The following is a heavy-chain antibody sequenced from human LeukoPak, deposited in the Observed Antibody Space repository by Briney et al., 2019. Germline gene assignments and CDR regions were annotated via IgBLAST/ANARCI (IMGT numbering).Heavy chain of an antibody. D-gene: IGHD2-21*01. J-gene: IGHJ4*02. CDR1: GDSVSSNSGA. V-gene: IGHV6-1*01. CDR2: TFYRSKYYY. Sequence: ASQTLSLTCAISGDSVSSNSGAWNWIRQSPSRGLEWLGRTFYRSKYYYEYAVSVKSRITINPDTSKNQFSLQLNSVTPEDTAVYYCARGVIATGFDFWGQGTQVAVSS. CDR3: ARGVIATGFDF.